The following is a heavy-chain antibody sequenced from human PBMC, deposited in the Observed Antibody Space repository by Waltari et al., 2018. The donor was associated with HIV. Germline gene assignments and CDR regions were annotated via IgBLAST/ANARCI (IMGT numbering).Heavy chain of an antibody. Sequence: QAQLAQSGAEVKKPVAPVTVSCKASGYTFTRCRVRWVRQAPGQGLEWLGWISAYNGNTNYAQKLQGRVTMTTDTSTSTAYMELRSLRSDDTAVYYCARVGCSSASCYSGWFDPWGQGTLVTVSS. CDR3: ARVGCSSASCYSGWFDP. D-gene: IGHD2-2*01. CDR1: GYTFTRCR. J-gene: IGHJ5*02. CDR2: ISAYNGNT. V-gene: IGHV1-18*01.